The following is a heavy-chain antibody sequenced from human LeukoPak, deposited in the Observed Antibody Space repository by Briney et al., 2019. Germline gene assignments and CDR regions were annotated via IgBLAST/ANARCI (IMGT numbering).Heavy chain of an antibody. CDR1: GFTFSSYG. J-gene: IGHJ4*02. CDR2: IRYDGSEK. D-gene: IGHD3-3*01. CDR3: AARDFWSGPASDY. Sequence: PGGSLRLSCAASGFTFSSYGTHWVRQAPGKGLEWVAFIRYDGSEKYYADSVKGRFTISRDNSKNMLYLQMNRLRVEDTAVYYCAARDFWSGPASDYWGQGTLVTVSS. V-gene: IGHV3-30*02.